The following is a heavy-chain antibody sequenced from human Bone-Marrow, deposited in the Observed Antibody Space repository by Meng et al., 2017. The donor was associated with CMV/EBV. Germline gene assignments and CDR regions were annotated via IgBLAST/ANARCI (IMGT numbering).Heavy chain of an antibody. D-gene: IGHD2-2*01. CDR2: TYYRSKWYN. Sequence: SETLSLTCAISGDSVSSNSAAWNWIRQSPSRGLEWLGRTYYRSKWYNDYAVSVKSRITINPDTSKNQFSLQLNSVTPEDTAVYYCARTGGDIVVVPAGIADAFDIWGQGPMVTVSS. V-gene: IGHV6-1*01. J-gene: IGHJ3*02. CDR1: GDSVSSNSAA. CDR3: ARTGGDIVVVPAGIADAFDI.